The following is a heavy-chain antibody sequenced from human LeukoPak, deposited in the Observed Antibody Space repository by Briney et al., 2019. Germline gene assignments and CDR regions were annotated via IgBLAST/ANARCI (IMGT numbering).Heavy chain of an antibody. CDR1: GFTFSNRW. Sequence: PGGSLRLSCAASGFTFSNRWMTWVRQAPGKGLEWVASIKQDENKKTYVDSVKGRFTVSGDNAQNSLYLQMDSLRAEDTAVYYCATYSSSNGREFQYWGQGTLVTVSS. V-gene: IGHV3-7*01. CDR2: IKQDENKK. D-gene: IGHD2-2*01. CDR3: ATYSSSNGREFQY. J-gene: IGHJ1*01.